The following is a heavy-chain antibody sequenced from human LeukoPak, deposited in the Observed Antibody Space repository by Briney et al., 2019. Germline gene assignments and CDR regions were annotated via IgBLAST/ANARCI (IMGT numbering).Heavy chain of an antibody. V-gene: IGHV4-59*01. CDR2: VYYSGST. CDR1: GGSISSYY. J-gene: IGHJ4*02. CDR3: ARARYDILTGYYLGGPFDY. D-gene: IGHD3-9*01. Sequence: SETLSLTCTVSGGSISSYYWSWIRQPPGKQPEWIGYVYYSGSTTYSPSLKSRVTISVDTSKNQFSLKLSSVTAADTAVYYCARARYDILTGYYLGGPFDYWGQGTLVTVSS.